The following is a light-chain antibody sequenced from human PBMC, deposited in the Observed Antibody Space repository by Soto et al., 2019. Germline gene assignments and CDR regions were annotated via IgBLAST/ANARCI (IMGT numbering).Light chain of an antibody. CDR2: EVT. J-gene: IGLJ2*01. CDR3: FSYAGNSIWL. Sequence: QSALTQPASVSGSPGQSITISCTGTRSDVGSYNSIAWYQQHPSKAPRVVIFEVTKRPSGISDRFSGSKSGYTASLTISGLQAEDEADYFCFSYAGNSIWLFGGGTKLTVL. V-gene: IGLV2-23*02. CDR1: RSDVGSYNS.